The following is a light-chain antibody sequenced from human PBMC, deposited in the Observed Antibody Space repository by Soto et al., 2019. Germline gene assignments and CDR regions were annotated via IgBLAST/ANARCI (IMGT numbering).Light chain of an antibody. Sequence: DIQMTQSPSTLSASVGDRVTITCRASQSISSWLAWYHQKPGNAPKVLIYEVSSFESERPSRCSGSGAGTEVIVIISSPQPDDFAPNYRQEYDSYPSTFGQRTKLQSK. CDR2: EVS. J-gene: IGKJ2*01. V-gene: IGKV1-5*01. CDR1: QSISSW. CDR3: QEYDSYPST.